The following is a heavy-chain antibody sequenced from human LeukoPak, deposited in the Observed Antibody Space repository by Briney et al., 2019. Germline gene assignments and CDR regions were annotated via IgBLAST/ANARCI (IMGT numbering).Heavy chain of an antibody. CDR1: GGSISSSSYY. D-gene: IGHD3-10*01. CDR2: IYYSGST. CDR3: ARHRMVRGIGYYYYMDV. J-gene: IGHJ6*03. V-gene: IGHV4-39*01. Sequence: SETLSLTCTVSGGSISSSSYYWGWIRQPPGKGLEWIGSIYYSGSTYYNPSLKSRVIISVDTSKNHFSLKLPSVTAADTAVFYCARHRMVRGIGYYYYMDVWGKGTTVTISS.